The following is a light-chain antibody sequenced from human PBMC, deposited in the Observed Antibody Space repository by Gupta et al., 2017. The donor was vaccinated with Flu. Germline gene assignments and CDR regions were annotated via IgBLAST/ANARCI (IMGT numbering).Light chain of an antibody. CDR2: DVS. Sequence: DIPMTPSPSSLSASVGDRVTITCRASQSVSGYVNWYQQRPGKAPKLLISDVSNLQSGVPSTFSGSGSVTDFTLTISNLQAEDSATHYCQQGLGVPLTFGGGTKVDIK. CDR1: QSVSGY. V-gene: IGKV1-39*01. J-gene: IGKJ4*01. CDR3: QQGLGVPLT.